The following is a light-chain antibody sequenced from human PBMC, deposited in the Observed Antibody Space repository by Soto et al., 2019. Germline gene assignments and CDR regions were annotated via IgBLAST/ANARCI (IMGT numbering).Light chain of an antibody. CDR3: QHRFNWPLT. CDR2: GAS. CDR1: QSVRGF. J-gene: IGKJ4*01. Sequence: EIVLTQSPATLSLSPGETATLSCRASQSVRGFLAWYQHKAGQAPRLLIYGASNRATGIPVRFSGSGSGTDFTLTISSLEPEDFAVYYCQHRFNWPLTFGGGTKVEI. V-gene: IGKV3-11*01.